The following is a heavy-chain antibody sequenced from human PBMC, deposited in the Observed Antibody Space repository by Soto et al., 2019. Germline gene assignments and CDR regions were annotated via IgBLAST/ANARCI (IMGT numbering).Heavy chain of an antibody. CDR3: ARFLHETGRTSSYAFDI. CDR1: GGSFSGYY. D-gene: IGHD2-2*01. V-gene: IGHV4-34*01. J-gene: IGHJ3*02. Sequence: QVQLQQWGAGLLKPSETLSLTCAVYGGSFSGYYWSWIRQPPGKGLEWIGEINLSGSTNYNPSLKSRVTISVDTSKNPLSLKLSSVTAADTAVYYCARFLHETGRTSSYAFDIWGQGTMVTVSS. CDR2: INLSGST.